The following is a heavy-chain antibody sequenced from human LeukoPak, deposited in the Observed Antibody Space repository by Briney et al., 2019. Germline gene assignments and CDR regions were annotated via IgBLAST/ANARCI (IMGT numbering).Heavy chain of an antibody. CDR3: ARLARGRWLPGYYFDY. CDR2: IYYSGST. V-gene: IGHV4-59*08. Sequence: TTSETLSLTCTVSGGSISSYYWSWIRQPPGKGLEWIGYIYYSGSTNYNPSLKSRVTISVDTSKNQFSLKLSSVTAADTAVYYCARLARGRWLPGYYFDYWGQGTLVTVSS. CDR1: GGSISSYY. J-gene: IGHJ4*02. D-gene: IGHD5-24*01.